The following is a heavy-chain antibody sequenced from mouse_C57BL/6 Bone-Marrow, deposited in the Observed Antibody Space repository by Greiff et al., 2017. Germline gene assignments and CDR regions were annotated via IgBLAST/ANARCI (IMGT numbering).Heavy chain of an antibody. CDR2: ISNGGGST. Sequence: EVKVVESGGGLVKPGGSLKLSCAASGFTFSDYGMHWVRQAPEKGLEWVAYISNGGGSTYYPDTVKGRFTISRDNAKNTLYLQMSRLKSEDTAIDYCAREGRGYYFDYWGQGTTLTVSS. CDR3: AREGRGYYFDY. J-gene: IGHJ2*01. CDR1: GFTFSDYG. V-gene: IGHV5-12*01.